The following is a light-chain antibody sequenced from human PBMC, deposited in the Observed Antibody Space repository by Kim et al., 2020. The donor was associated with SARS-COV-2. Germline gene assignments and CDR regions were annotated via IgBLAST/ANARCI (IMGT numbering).Light chain of an antibody. CDR3: QQYNSYSPTWT. J-gene: IGKJ1*01. V-gene: IGKV1-5*03. CDR1: QRISSW. Sequence: GGDRVTITCRASQRISSWLAWYQQRPGKAPKLLRYKATSLESGVPSRCSGSGSGTEFTLTISSLQPDDLATYYCQQYNSYSPTWTFGQGTKVDIK. CDR2: KAT.